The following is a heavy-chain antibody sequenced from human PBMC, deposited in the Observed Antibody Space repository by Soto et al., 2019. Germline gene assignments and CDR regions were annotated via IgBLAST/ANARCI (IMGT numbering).Heavy chain of an antibody. Sequence: ASVKVSCKASGYTFTSYDISWVRQAPGQGLEWMGWISTYNGNTNYAQKLQGRVTMTTDTSTSTAYMELRSLRSEDTAVYYCARYTQSTPVPSLGASGSSSSSKH. V-gene: IGHV1-18*01. CDR1: GYTFTSYD. J-gene: IGHJ1*01. D-gene: IGHD5-18*01. CDR3: ARYTQSTPVPSLGASGSSSSSKH. CDR2: ISTYNGNT.